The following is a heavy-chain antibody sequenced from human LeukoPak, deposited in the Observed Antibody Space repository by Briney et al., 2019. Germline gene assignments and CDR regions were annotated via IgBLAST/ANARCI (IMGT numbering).Heavy chain of an antibody. D-gene: IGHD5-24*01. CDR1: GVSVNSGSYY. J-gene: IGHJ4*02. CDR2: IYYSGST. CDR3: ARGRDGYNYNY. Sequence: SETLSLTCTVSGVSVNSGSYYWSWIRQPPGKGLEWIGYIYYSGSTNYNPSLKSRVTISVDTSKNQFSLKLSSVTAADTAVYYCARGRDGYNYNYWGQGTLVTVSS. V-gene: IGHV4-61*01.